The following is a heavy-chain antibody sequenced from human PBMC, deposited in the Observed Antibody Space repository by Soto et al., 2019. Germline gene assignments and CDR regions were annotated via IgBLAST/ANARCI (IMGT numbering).Heavy chain of an antibody. CDR2: ISSTGDRT. CDR1: GFTFSTYA. J-gene: IGHJ4*02. D-gene: IGHD6-13*01. CDR3: VKDRWVDY. Sequence: EVQVVESGGGLVHPGGSLRLSCSASGFTFSTYAMHWVRRAPGKGLEYVSSISSTGDRTYYADSVKGRFSISRDNSKNTLYLQMSSLTVEDTALYFCVKDRWVDYWGQGTLVTVSS. V-gene: IGHV3-64D*06.